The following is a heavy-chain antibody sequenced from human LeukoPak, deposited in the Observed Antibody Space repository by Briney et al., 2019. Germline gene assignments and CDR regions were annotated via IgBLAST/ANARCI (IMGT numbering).Heavy chain of an antibody. CDR3: ARDPRRYDSSGYRPSLLDY. J-gene: IGHJ4*02. Sequence: PGGSLRLSCAASGFTFSSYAMHWVRQAPGKGLEWVSAISGSGGSTYYADSVKGRFTISRDNAKNSLYLQMNSLRAEDTAVYYCARDPRRYDSSGYRPSLLDYWGQGTLVTVSS. CDR1: GFTFSSYA. D-gene: IGHD3-22*01. CDR2: ISGSGGST. V-gene: IGHV3-23*01.